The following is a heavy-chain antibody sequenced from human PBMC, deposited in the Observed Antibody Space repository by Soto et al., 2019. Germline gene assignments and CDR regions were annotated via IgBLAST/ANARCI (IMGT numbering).Heavy chain of an antibody. CDR2: IDPSGART. Sequence: QVQVQQSGAEVKEPGASVRISCKASGYTFISYYMHWVRQAPGQGLEWMGIIDPSGARTTYAQRFRGGVTMTWDTSRSTVYMDXXXXRPDDTAVYFCATTIIYGDPGDYWG. CDR3: ATTIIYGDPGDY. CDR1: GYTFISYY. J-gene: IGHJ4*01. V-gene: IGHV1-46*01. D-gene: IGHD4-17*01.